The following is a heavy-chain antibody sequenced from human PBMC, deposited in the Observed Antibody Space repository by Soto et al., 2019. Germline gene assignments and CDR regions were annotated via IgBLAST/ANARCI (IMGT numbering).Heavy chain of an antibody. J-gene: IGHJ4*02. Sequence: SETLSLTCTVSGGSISSYYWSWIRQPPGKGLEWIGYIYYSGITNYNPSLKSRVTISVDTSKNQFSLKLSSVTAADTAVYYCARASTVTHDYWGRGTLVTVSS. CDR1: GGSISSYY. CDR2: IYYSGIT. V-gene: IGHV4-59*12. D-gene: IGHD4-4*01. CDR3: ARASTVTHDY.